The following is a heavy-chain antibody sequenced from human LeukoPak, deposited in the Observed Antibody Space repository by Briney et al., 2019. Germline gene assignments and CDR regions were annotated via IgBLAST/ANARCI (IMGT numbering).Heavy chain of an antibody. Sequence: GRSLRLSCAASGFTFSTYEMHWVRQAPGKGLEWVSDISSSGSTVYYADSVKGRFTTSRDNAKNFLYLQMHSLRAEDTAVYYCSLLAVASPQDYWGQGTLVTVCS. J-gene: IGHJ4*02. D-gene: IGHD6-19*01. V-gene: IGHV3-48*03. CDR2: ISSSGSTV. CDR3: SLLAVASPQDY. CDR1: GFTFSTYE.